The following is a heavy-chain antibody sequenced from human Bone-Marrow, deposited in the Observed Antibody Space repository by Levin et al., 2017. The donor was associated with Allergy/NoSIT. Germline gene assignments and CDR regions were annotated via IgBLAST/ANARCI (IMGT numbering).Heavy chain of an antibody. Sequence: QAGGSLRLSCAASGFTLSLYEMNWVRQAPGKGLEWISYISSTGSIIYYADSVKGRFTVSRDNAKNSLFLQMNSLRGEDTAVYFCAWSGPFEIQEVFDHWGQGSLVTVST. D-gene: IGHD1-1*01. V-gene: IGHV3-48*03. CDR2: ISSTGSII. J-gene: IGHJ4*02. CDR3: AWSGPFEIQEVFDH. CDR1: GFTLSLYE.